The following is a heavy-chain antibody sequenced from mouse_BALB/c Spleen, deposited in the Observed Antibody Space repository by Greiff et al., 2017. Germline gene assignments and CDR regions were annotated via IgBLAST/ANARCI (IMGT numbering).Heavy chain of an antibody. D-gene: IGHD2-1*01. V-gene: IGHV1-80*01. CDR1: GYAFSSYW. J-gene: IGHJ3*01. CDR3: ARYYGNYCFAY. Sequence: QVQLKESGAELVRPGSSVKISCKASGYAFSSYWMNWVKQRPGQGLEWIGQIYPGDGDTNYNGKFKGKATLTADKSSSTAYIQLSSLTSEDSAVYFCARYYGNYCFAYWGQGTLVTVSA. CDR2: IYPGDGDT.